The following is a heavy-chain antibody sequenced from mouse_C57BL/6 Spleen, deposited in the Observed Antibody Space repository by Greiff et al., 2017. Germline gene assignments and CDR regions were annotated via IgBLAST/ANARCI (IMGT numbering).Heavy chain of an antibody. CDR3: ARDYGKGVFAY. D-gene: IGHD2-1*01. V-gene: IGHV1-26*01. Sequence: EVKLMESGPELVKPGASVKISCKASGYTFTDYYMNWVKQSHGKSLEWIGDINPNNGGTSYNQKFKGKATLTVDKSSSTAYMELRSLTSEDSAVYYCARDYGKGVFAYWGQGTLVTVSA. J-gene: IGHJ3*01. CDR1: GYTFTDYY. CDR2: INPNNGGT.